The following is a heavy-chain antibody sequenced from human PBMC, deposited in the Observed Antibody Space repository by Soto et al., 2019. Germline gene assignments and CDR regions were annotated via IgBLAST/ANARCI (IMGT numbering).Heavy chain of an antibody. CDR1: GGSINSYW. D-gene: IGHD3-10*01. Sequence: ETLSLTCSVSGGSINSYWWSWIRQPAGKGLEWIGRVYSSGTTDYNPSLNSRATLSVETSKNQFSLKLSSVTAADTAVYYCARDIGSYAYGEGYWGQGIQVTVSS. CDR2: VYSSGTT. V-gene: IGHV4-4*07. CDR3: ARDIGSYAYGEGY. J-gene: IGHJ4*02.